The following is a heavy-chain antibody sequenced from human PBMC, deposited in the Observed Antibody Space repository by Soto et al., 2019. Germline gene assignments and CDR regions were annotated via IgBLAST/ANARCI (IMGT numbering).Heavy chain of an antibody. CDR2: ISAYNGNT. Sequence: ASVKVSCKASGYTFTSYGISWARQAPGQGLEWMGWISAYNGNTNYAQKLQGRVTMTTDTSTSTAYMELRSLRSEDTALYYCARDGVAAGNINFDYWGQGTLVTVSS. CDR1: GYTFTSYG. V-gene: IGHV1-18*01. D-gene: IGHD6-25*01. J-gene: IGHJ4*02. CDR3: ARDGVAAGNINFDY.